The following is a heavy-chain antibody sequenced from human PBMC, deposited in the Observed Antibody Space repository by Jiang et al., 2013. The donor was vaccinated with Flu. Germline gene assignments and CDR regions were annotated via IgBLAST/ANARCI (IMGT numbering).Heavy chain of an antibody. J-gene: IGHJ2*01. Sequence: VQLVESGAEVKKPGESLKISCEGSGYTFTNYWIGWVRQMPGKGLEWMGSIYPGDSNTRYSSPFQGQVTISADKSISTASLQWSSLKASDTAMYYCARLLGYYDRSGYYFWYFDLWGRGTLVTVSS. D-gene: IGHD3-22*01. CDR2: IYPGDSNT. V-gene: IGHV5-51*01. CDR3: ARLLGYYDRSGYYFWYFDL. CDR1: GYTFTNYW.